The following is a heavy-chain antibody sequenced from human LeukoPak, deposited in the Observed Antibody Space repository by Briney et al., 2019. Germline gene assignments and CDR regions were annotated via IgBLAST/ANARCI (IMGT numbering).Heavy chain of an antibody. CDR1: RYTFTGYY. D-gene: IGHD6-19*01. Sequence: ASVKVSCKASRYTFTGYYMHWVRQAPGQGLEWMGWINPNSGGTNYAQKFQGRVTMTRDTSISTAYMELSRLRSDDTAVYYCARSGYSSGWYYFDYWGQGTLVTVSS. J-gene: IGHJ4*02. CDR2: INPNSGGT. CDR3: ARSGYSSGWYYFDY. V-gene: IGHV1-2*02.